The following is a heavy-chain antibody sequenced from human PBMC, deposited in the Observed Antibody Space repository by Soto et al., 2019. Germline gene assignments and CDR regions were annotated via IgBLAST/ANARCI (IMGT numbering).Heavy chain of an antibody. CDR3: ASGSGWYNYGMDV. CDR1: GYTFTSYA. CDR2: INAGNGNT. J-gene: IGHJ6*02. V-gene: IGHV1-3*01. D-gene: IGHD3-10*01. Sequence: ASVKVSCKASGYTFTSYAMHWVRQAPGQRLEWMGWINAGNGNTKYSQKFQGRVTITRDTSTSTVYMELSSLRSEDTAVYYCASGSGWYNYGMDVWGQGPRSPSP.